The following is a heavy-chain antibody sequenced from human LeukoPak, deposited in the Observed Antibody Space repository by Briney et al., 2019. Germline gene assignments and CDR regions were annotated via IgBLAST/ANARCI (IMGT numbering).Heavy chain of an antibody. V-gene: IGHV4-4*07. CDR1: GGSFSGYY. D-gene: IGHD3-22*01. CDR3: ARDRYYYDSSGYLFDY. J-gene: IGHJ4*02. Sequence: SETLSLTCAVYGGSFSGYYWSWIRQPAGKGLEWIGRIYTSGSTNYNPSLKSRVTMSVDTSKNQFSLKLSSVTAADTAVYYCARDRYYYDSSGYLFDYWGQGTLVTVSS. CDR2: IYTSGST.